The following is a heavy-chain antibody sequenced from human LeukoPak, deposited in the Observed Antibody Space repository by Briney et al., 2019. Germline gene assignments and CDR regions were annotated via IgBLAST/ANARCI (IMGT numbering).Heavy chain of an antibody. CDR3: TRRLGGGSDY. CDR2: INSDGSTT. Sequence: GGSLRLSCAASGFSFSGSWMHWVRQAPAKGLVWVSRINSDGSTTTYADSVQGRFTISRDNAKNTLYLQMNSLRAEDTAVYYCTRRLGGGSDYWGLGTLVTVTS. V-gene: IGHV3-74*03. CDR1: GFSFSGSW. D-gene: IGHD4-23*01. J-gene: IGHJ4*02.